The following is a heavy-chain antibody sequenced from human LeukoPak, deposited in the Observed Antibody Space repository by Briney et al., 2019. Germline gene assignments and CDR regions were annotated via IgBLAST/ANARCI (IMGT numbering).Heavy chain of an antibody. CDR3: VRSIDA. CDR2: IKPDGSQT. Sequence: GGSLRLSCAASGFTFTSYWMNWVRQAPGRGLEWVGNIKPDGSQTYYVDSVKGRFTISRDNAKNSVSLQLNSLRAEDTAVYFCVRSIDAWGQGTLVTVSS. D-gene: IGHD3-3*01. J-gene: IGHJ5*02. CDR1: GFTFTSYW. V-gene: IGHV3-7*03.